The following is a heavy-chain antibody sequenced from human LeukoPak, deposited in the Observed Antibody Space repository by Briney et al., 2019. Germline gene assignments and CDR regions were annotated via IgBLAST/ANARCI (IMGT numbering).Heavy chain of an antibody. CDR2: MNPNSGNT. V-gene: IGHV1-8*01. CDR1: GYTFTDYD. J-gene: IGHJ5*02. D-gene: IGHD6-13*01. Sequence: ASVKVSCKASGYTFTDYDINWVRQATGQGLEWMGWMNPNSGNTGYAQKFQGRVTITRNTSISTAYMELSSLRSEDTAVYYCARAPLFSSSWAWFDPWGQGTLVTVSS. CDR3: ARAPLFSSSWAWFDP.